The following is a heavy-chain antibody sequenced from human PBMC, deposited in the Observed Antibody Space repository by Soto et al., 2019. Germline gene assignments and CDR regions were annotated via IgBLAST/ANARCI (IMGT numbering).Heavy chain of an antibody. CDR2: IWYNGNNE. D-gene: IGHD6-13*01. J-gene: IGHJ4*02. V-gene: IGHV3-33*01. Sequence: QVQLVESGGGVVQPGRSLRLSCAASGFTFSSYGMHWVRQAPGDGLEWVAVIWYNGNNEYYADSVKGRFTVSRDNSKNTLYLQMNSLRAEDTAVYYCARDKTPGYSSSWVLDYWGQGTRVTVSS. CDR3: ARDKTPGYSSSWVLDY. CDR1: GFTFSSYG.